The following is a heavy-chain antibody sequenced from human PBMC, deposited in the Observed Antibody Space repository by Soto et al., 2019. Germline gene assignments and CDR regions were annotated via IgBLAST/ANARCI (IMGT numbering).Heavy chain of an antibody. CDR2: INPNSGDT. CDR1: GYTFTGYY. Sequence: ASVKVSCKASGYTFTGYYMHWVRQAPGQGLEWMGWINPNSGDTGYAQKFQGRVTMTRNTSISTAYMELSSLRSEDTAVYYCARGKYSSSWPRAGYYMDVWGKGTTVTVSS. D-gene: IGHD6-13*01. CDR3: ARGKYSSSWPRAGYYMDV. J-gene: IGHJ6*03. V-gene: IGHV1-8*02.